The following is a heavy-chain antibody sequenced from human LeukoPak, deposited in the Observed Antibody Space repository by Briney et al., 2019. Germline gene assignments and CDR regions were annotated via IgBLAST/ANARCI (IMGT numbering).Heavy chain of an antibody. D-gene: IGHD3-10*01. J-gene: IGHJ3*02. CDR2: INTNTGNP. CDR1: GYTFTSYA. V-gene: IGHV7-4-1*02. CDR3: ARLITMVRGVIPGDDAFDI. Sequence: GASVKVSCKASGYTFTSYAMNWVRQAPGQGLEWMGWINTNTGNPTYAQGFTGRFVFSLDTSVSTAYLQISSLKAEDTAVYYCARLITMVRGVIPGDDAFDIWGQGTMVTVSS.